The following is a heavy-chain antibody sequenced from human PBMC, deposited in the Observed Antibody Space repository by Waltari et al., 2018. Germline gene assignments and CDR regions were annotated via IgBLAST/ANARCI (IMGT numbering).Heavy chain of an antibody. Sequence: QLQLQESGPGLVKPSETLSLTCTVSGGSISSSSYYWGWIRQSPGKGLEWIGNIYYSGSTYYGGSTYYNPTLKSRVSISGDTSKNQFSLKLSSVTAADTAVYYCARNWKKSGYRFDPWGQGTLVTVSS. D-gene: IGHD5-12*01. CDR2: IYYSGSTYYGGST. V-gene: IGHV4-39*01. CDR1: GGSISSSSYY. J-gene: IGHJ5*02. CDR3: ARNWKKSGYRFDP.